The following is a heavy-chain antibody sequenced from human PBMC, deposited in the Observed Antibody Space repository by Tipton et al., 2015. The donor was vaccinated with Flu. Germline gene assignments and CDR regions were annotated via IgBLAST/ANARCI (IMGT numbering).Heavy chain of an antibody. CDR2: ISSGSDYI. D-gene: IGHD6-19*01. CDR1: GFTFTDYW. Sequence: SLRLSCAASGFTFTDYWMHWVRQAPGKGLEWVSSISSGSDYIYYADSVRGRFTISRDNARNSVDLQMNSLTAEDTAVYYCARKQIAVAGLDYWGQGALVTVSS. CDR3: ARKQIAVAGLDY. V-gene: IGHV3-21*06. J-gene: IGHJ4*02.